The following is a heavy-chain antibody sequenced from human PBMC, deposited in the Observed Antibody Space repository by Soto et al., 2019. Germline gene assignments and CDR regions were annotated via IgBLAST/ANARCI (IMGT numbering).Heavy chain of an antibody. J-gene: IGHJ6*03. CDR2: ISSNGGST. V-gene: IGHV3-64*01. D-gene: IGHD3-10*01. Sequence: EVQLVESGGGLVQPGGSLRLSCAASGFTFSSYAMHWVRQAPGKGLEYVSAISSNGGSTYYANSVKGRFTISRDNSKNTLYLQMGSLRAEDMAVYYCARVGGSGSYYYYYMDVWGKGTMVTVSS. CDR3: ARVGGSGSYYYYYMDV. CDR1: GFTFSSYA.